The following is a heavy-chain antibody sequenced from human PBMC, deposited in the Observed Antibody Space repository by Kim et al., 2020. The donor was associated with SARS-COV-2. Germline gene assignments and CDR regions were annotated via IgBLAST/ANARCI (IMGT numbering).Heavy chain of an antibody. Sequence: SETLSLTCTVSGGSISSGGYYWSWIRPHPGKGLEWIGYIYYSGSTYYNPSLKSRVTISVDTSKNQFSLKLSSVTAANTAVYYCAREAGGLLWFGAPQGGYGIDVWGPGTTVTVSS. CDR2: IYYSGST. J-gene: IGHJ6*02. CDR3: AREAGGLLWFGAPQGGYGIDV. V-gene: IGHV4-31*02. D-gene: IGHD3-10*01. CDR1: GGSISSGGYY.